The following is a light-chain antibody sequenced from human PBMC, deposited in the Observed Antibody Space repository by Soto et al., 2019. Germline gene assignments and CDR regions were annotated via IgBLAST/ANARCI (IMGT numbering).Light chain of an antibody. CDR2: DVS. CDR1: SSDVGGYNY. Sequence: QSALTQPRSVSGSPGQSVTISCTGTSSDVGGYNYVSWYQQHPGKAPKVMIYDVSERPSGVPDSFSGSKSGNTASLTISGLQAEAEADYYCCSYAGSPRYVFGTGTKLTVL. V-gene: IGLV2-11*01. CDR3: CSYAGSPRYV. J-gene: IGLJ1*01.